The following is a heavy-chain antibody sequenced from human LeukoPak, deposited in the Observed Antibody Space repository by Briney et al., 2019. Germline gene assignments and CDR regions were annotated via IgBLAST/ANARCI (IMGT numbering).Heavy chain of an antibody. CDR3: ARDPMVRGVISSNWFDP. V-gene: IGHV4-4*07. J-gene: IGHJ5*02. CDR1: GGSISSYY. D-gene: IGHD3-10*01. CDR2: IYTSGST. Sequence: SETLSLTCTVSGGSISSYYWSWIRQPAGKGLEWIGRIYTSGSTNYNPSLKSRVIMSVDTSKNQFSLKLSSVTAADTAVYYCARDPMVRGVISSNWFDPWGQGTLVTVSS.